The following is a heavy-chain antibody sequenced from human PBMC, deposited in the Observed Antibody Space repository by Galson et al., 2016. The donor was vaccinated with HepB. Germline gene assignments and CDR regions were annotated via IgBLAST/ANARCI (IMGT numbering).Heavy chain of an antibody. D-gene: IGHD2-15*01. V-gene: IGHV3-49*03. CDR3: TRERAFHCSSSSCSPYYGMDV. Sequence: SLRLSCAASGFIFGDYAMSWFRQAPGKGLEWVSFTRSKAYGGTTKYAASVKGRFTISRDDSKSIAYLQMNSLKTEDTAVYYCTRERAFHCSSSSCSPYYGMDVWGQGTTVTVSS. J-gene: IGHJ6*02. CDR1: GFIFGDYA. CDR2: TRSKAYGGTT.